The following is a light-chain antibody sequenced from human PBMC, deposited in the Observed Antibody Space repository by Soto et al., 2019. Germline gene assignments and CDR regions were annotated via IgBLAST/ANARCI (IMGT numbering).Light chain of an antibody. CDR2: LHS. CDR1: QSLLHSNGHSY. CDR3: MQALQTPAT. Sequence: DIVMTQSPLSLPVTPGEPASISYRSSQSLLHSNGHSYLDWYLQKPGQSPQLLIYLHSNRASGVXDTXSGSGSGTDFTLKISRVEAEDVGVYYCMQALQTPATFGQGTKLEIK. J-gene: IGKJ2*01. V-gene: IGKV2-28*01.